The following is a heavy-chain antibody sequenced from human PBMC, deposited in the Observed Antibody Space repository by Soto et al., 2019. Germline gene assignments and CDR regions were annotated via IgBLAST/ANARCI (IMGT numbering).Heavy chain of an antibody. Sequence: GASVKVSCKASGYTFTSYYMHWVRLAPGQGPEWMGMINPSDGTTTYAQKFQGRVTMTRGTSTSTVYMELSSLRSEDTAVYYCAKVKAFSYGSGSYPPSHFDCWGQGTLVTVSS. CDR1: GYTFTSYY. V-gene: IGHV1-46*01. D-gene: IGHD3-10*01. CDR2: INPSDGTT. J-gene: IGHJ4*02. CDR3: AKVKAFSYGSGSYPPSHFDC.